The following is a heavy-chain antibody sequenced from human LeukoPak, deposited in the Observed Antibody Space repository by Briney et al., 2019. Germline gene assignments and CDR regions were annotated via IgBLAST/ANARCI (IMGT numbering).Heavy chain of an antibody. V-gene: IGHV3-7*01. D-gene: IGHD6-19*01. J-gene: IGHJ4*02. Sequence: GGSLRLSCAASGFIFSSYWMNWVRQAPGKGLEWVANIEQEGSEKYYVDSVKGRFTISRDNAKNSLYLQMDSLRAEDTAVYYCAGGSGWLIDYWGQGTLVTVSS. CDR1: GFIFSSYW. CDR3: AGGSGWLIDY. CDR2: IEQEGSEK.